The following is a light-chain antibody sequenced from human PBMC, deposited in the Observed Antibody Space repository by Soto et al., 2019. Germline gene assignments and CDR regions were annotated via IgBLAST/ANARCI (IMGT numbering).Light chain of an antibody. CDR3: LQYVSSPLT. Sequence: DIQMTQSPSTLSASVGDRVTLACRASQTISSWVAWYQQKPEKAPRLLIYKTSSLESGVPSRFSGSGSGTDCTLTISRLEPEDVALYYCLQYVSSPLTLGGGTKVDIK. CDR1: QTISSW. V-gene: IGKV1-5*03. J-gene: IGKJ4*01. CDR2: KTS.